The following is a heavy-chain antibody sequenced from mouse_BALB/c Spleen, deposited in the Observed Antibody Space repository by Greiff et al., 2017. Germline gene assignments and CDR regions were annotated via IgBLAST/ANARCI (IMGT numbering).Heavy chain of an antibody. CDR3: TRFTTATFAY. Sequence: VQLQQSGTVLARPGASVKMSCKASGYTFTSYWMHWVNQRPGQGLEWIGAIYPGNSDTSYNQKFKGKAKLTAVTSTSTAYMALSSLTNEDSAVYYCTRFTTATFAYWGQGTLVTVSA. CDR1: GYTFTSYW. D-gene: IGHD1-2*01. CDR2: IYPGNSDT. J-gene: IGHJ3*01. V-gene: IGHV1-5*01.